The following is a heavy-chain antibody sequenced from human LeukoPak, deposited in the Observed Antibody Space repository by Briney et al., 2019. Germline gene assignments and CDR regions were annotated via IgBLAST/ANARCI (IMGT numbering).Heavy chain of an antibody. CDR1: GFTFSTFA. CDR2: ISESGRST. D-gene: IGHD5-12*01. Sequence: GGSLRLSCAASGFTFSTFAMSWVRQAPGKGPEWVSSISESGRSTYYADSVKGRFTISGGNSKNTLYLQMNSLRAEDTAVYYCAKGGVAMMGNWGQGTLVTVSS. J-gene: IGHJ4*02. CDR3: AKGGVAMMGN. V-gene: IGHV3-23*01.